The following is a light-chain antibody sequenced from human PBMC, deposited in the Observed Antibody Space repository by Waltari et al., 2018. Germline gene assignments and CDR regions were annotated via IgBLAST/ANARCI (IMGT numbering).Light chain of an antibody. CDR1: SSDVGGSNY. CDR2: DVS. CDR3: SSYISSSTLEL. J-gene: IGLJ2*01. V-gene: IGLV2-14*03. Sequence: QSALTQHASVSGSPGQSITISCTGTSSDVGGSNYVSWYQQHPGKAPRLMIFDVSNRASGVSNRFSGSKSGNTASLTISGLQAEDEADYYCSSYISSSTLELFGGGTSLTVL.